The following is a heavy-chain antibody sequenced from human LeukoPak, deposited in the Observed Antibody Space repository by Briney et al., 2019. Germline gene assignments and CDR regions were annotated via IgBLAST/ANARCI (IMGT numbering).Heavy chain of an antibody. D-gene: IGHD3-3*01. Sequence: GGSLRLSCAASGFTFSSYAMSWVRQAPGKGLEWVSAISGSGGSTYYADSVKGRFTISRDNSKNTLYLQMNSLRAEDTAVYYCAKAGEVEWFLWLDAFDIWGQGTMVTVSS. CDR3: AKAGEVEWFLWLDAFDI. V-gene: IGHV3-23*01. CDR2: ISGSGGST. J-gene: IGHJ3*02. CDR1: GFTFSSYA.